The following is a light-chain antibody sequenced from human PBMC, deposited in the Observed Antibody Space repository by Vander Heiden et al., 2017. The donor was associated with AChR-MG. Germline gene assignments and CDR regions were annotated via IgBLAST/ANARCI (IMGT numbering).Light chain of an antibody. CDR3: QHLHDDPST. Sequence: DIPLPQSPSFLSASVGDRVTIPCRACQGLSRYLLWYQQKPGKGPSLLIYLTSILESGVPSRVSGGGSGTEFTLTISNLQPEDVATYFCQHLHDDPSTFGGGTKVEI. CDR2: LTS. V-gene: IGKV1-9*01. CDR1: QGLSRY. J-gene: IGKJ4*01.